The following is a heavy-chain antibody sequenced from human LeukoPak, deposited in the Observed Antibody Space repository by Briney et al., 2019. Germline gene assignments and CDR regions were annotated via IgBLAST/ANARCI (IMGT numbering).Heavy chain of an antibody. Sequence: GGSLRLSCAASGFTSGNYWMHWVRQAPGKGLEWVANINQDGSEKHYVDSVKGRFTISRDNARNSLYLQMNSLRAEDTAVYYCARGWLAAAGTIDYWGQGTLVTVSS. V-gene: IGHV3-7*03. J-gene: IGHJ4*02. CDR2: INQDGSEK. CDR3: ARGWLAAAGTIDY. CDR1: GFTSGNYW. D-gene: IGHD6-13*01.